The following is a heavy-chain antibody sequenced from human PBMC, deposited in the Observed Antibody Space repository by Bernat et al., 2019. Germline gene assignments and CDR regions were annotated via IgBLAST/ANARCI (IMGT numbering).Heavy chain of an antibody. CDR1: GFTFSSYD. CDR3: ARGEARGVIMAYYYYGMDV. CDR2: IGTAGDT. J-gene: IGHJ6*02. Sequence: EVQLVESGGGLVQPGGSLRLSCAASGFTFSSYDMHWVRQATGKGLEWVSAIGTAGDTYYPGSVKGRFTISRENAKNSLYLQMNSLRAGDTAVYYCARGEARGVIMAYYYYGMDVWGQGTAVTVSS. D-gene: IGHD3-10*01. V-gene: IGHV3-13*01.